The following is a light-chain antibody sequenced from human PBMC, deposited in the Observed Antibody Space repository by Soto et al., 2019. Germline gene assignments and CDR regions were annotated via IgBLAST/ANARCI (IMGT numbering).Light chain of an antibody. V-gene: IGLV2-11*01. J-gene: IGLJ2*01. Sequence: QSALTQPRSVSGSPGQSVTISCTGSSSDVGGYNRVSWYQQPPGTAPKLMIYEVNIRPSGVPDRFSGSKSGNTASLTISGLQAEDEATYYCSSYGGNDNAVFGGGTQLTVL. CDR3: SSYGGNDNAV. CDR2: EVN. CDR1: SSDVGGYNR.